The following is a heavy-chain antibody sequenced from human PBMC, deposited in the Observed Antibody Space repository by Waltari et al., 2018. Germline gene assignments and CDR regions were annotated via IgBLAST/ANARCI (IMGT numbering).Heavy chain of an antibody. Sequence: QLQLQESGPALVRPSETLSLSCTVSGGSVSIPAYYWSWVRQSPGKGREWIETIYYSGSTSYNPSLKSRVTISIDTSKNQLSLELTSVTAADTAIYYCASHLWYRDLSRVAFDFWGQGTLVAVSS. D-gene: IGHD3-10*01. CDR1: GGSVSIPAYY. CDR2: IYYSGST. CDR3: ASHLWYRDLSRVAFDF. V-gene: IGHV4-39*07. J-gene: IGHJ4*02.